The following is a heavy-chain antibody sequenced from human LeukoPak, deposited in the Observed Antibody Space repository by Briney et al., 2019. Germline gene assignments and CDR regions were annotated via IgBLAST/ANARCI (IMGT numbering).Heavy chain of an antibody. D-gene: IGHD5-18*01. Sequence: GGSLRLSCAASGFTFNYYAMSWVRQAPGKGLEWVSTISVGGGSTYYADSVKGRFTISRDDSMNTLYLQMNSLRAEDTALYYCAKDQEYSYGMTYWGQGTLVTVSS. CDR1: GFTFNYYA. CDR3: AKDQEYSYGMTY. CDR2: ISVGGGST. J-gene: IGHJ4*02. V-gene: IGHV3-23*01.